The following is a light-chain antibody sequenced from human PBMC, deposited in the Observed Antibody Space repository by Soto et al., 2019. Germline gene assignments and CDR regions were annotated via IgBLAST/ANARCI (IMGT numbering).Light chain of an antibody. CDR1: QGIGRY. CDR2: SAS. V-gene: IGKV1-9*01. J-gene: IGKJ5*01. Sequence: IQLTQSPSSLSASVGDRVTITCRASQGIGRYLAWYQQKPGKAPKLLIYSASTLQSGVPSGFTRSGSATDFPLTIIRLQPVDFATYSWQQLHRYPITFGKGTRLKIK. CDR3: QQLHRYPIT.